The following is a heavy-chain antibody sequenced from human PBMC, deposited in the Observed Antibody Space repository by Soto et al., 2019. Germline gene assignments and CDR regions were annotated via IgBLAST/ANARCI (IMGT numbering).Heavy chain of an antibody. CDR2: IEYNATNR. J-gene: IGHJ6*02. CDR3: AREVDDYCSGTRCFHYYGLDV. D-gene: IGHD2-15*01. V-gene: IGHV3-33*05. CDR1: GFTFNSYG. Sequence: QVQLVESGGGVVQPGTSLRLSCTASGFTFNSYGIHWVRQAPGKGLEWLALIEYNATNRFYADSVKGRFSISRDNSRNMVYLQVNGLRAEDTAVSYCAREVDDYCSGTRCFHYYGLDVWGQGTTVIVSS.